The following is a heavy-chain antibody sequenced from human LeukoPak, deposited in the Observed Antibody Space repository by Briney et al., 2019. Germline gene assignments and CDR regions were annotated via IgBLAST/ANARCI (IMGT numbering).Heavy chain of an antibody. CDR3: ARGGMIVVTY. D-gene: IGHD2-21*01. CDR2: LNSYGSEK. J-gene: IGHJ4*02. CDR1: GFTFTTHW. V-gene: IGHV3-7*01. Sequence: GGSLRLSCAASGFTFTTHWMTWVRQAPGGGLEWVVNLNSYGSEKYYVDSVKGRFTISRDNAKTSLYLQMNSLRVEDTAVYYCARGGMIVVTYWGQGTLVTVSS.